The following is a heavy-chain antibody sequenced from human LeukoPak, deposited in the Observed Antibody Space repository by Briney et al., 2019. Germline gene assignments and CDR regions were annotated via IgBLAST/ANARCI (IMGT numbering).Heavy chain of an antibody. Sequence: GASVKVSCKASGYTFTSYYMHWVRRAPGQGLEWMGIINPSGGSTSYAQKFQGRVTMTRDTSTSTVYMELSSLRSEDTAVYYCARDSGYDLRVLDYYGMDVWGQGTTVTVSS. CDR3: ARDSGYDLRVLDYYGMDV. CDR1: GYTFTSYY. D-gene: IGHD5-12*01. J-gene: IGHJ6*02. V-gene: IGHV1-46*01. CDR2: INPSGGST.